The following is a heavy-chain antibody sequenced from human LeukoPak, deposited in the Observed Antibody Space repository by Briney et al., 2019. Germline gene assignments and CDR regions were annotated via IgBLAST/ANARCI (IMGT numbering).Heavy chain of an antibody. CDR2: IYPGDSDT. V-gene: IGHV5-51*01. D-gene: IGHD3-10*01. CDR3: ARRPYDSGSYADY. Sequence: GESLKISCQGSGYTFTSHWIGWVRQMPGKGLEWMGIIYPGDSDTRYSPSFQGQVTISADNSITTAYLQWNSLKASDTAMYYCARRPYDSGSYADYWGQGTPVTVSS. J-gene: IGHJ4*02. CDR1: GYTFTSHW.